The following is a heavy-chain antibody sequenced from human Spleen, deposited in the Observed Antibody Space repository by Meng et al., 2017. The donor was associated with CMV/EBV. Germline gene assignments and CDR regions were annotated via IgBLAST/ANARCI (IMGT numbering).Heavy chain of an antibody. CDR2: INPNSGGT. CDR1: GYTFTGYY. Sequence: ASVKVSCKASGYTFTGYYMHWVRQAPGQGLEWMGWINPNSGGTNYAQKFQGRVTMTRDTSISTAYMELSRLRSDDTAVYYCARQTGRPSRAFDIWGQGTIVTVSS. CDR3: ARQTGRPSRAFDI. V-gene: IGHV1-2*02. D-gene: IGHD1-1*01. J-gene: IGHJ3*02.